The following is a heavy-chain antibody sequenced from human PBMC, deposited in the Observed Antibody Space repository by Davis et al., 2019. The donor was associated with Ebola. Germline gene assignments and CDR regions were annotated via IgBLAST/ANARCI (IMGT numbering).Heavy chain of an antibody. CDR2: ISYDGSNK. J-gene: IGHJ6*02. Sequence: GESLKISCAASGFTFSSYGMHWVRQAPGKGLEWVAVISYDGSNKYYADSVKGRFTISRDNSKNTLYLQMNSLRAEDTAVYYCAKDSDSYYYGMDVWGQGTTVTVSS. V-gene: IGHV3-30*18. CDR3: AKDSDSYYYGMDV. CDR1: GFTFSSYG.